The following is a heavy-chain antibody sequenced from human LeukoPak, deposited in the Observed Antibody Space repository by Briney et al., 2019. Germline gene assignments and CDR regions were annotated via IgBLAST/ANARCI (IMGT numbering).Heavy chain of an antibody. CDR2: VHYTGTT. V-gene: IGHV4-59*01. CDR1: GGSTSSNY. CDR3: ARGSPFGDS. D-gene: IGHD3-10*01. Sequence: KTSETLSLTCTVSGGSTSSNYWSWSRQPPAKGREWIGYVHYTGTTDYNPSLRSRVTISVDTSKNQFSLRQSSVTTADTAVYYCARGSPFGDSWGQGTLVTVSS. J-gene: IGHJ4*02.